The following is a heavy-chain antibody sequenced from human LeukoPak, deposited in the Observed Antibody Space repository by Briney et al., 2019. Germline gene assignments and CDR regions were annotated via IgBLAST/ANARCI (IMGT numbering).Heavy chain of an antibody. CDR2: IYYSGST. CDR1: GGSFSGYY. D-gene: IGHD3-10*01. V-gene: IGHV4-59*01. CDR3: ARGPRISLVRGALELDY. J-gene: IGHJ4*02. Sequence: KPSETLSLTCAVYGGSFSGYYWNWIRQPPGKGLEWIGYIYYSGSTNYNPSLKSRLTISVDTSKNQFSLKLSSVTAADTAVYYCARGPRISLVRGALELDYWGQGTLVTVSS.